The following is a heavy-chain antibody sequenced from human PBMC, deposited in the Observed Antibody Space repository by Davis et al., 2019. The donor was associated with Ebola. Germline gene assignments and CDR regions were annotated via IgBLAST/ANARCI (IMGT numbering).Heavy chain of an antibody. CDR3: ARLDCTSASCYTGNFYYYYGADV. Sequence: GESLKISCAASGFTFSSYWMTWVRQGPGKGLEWVANIKEDGSETYYVDSVKGRFTISRDNSKNTLYLQMSSLRAEDTALYYCARLDCTSASCYTGNFYYYYGADVWGQGTTVTVSS. V-gene: IGHV3-7*03. CDR1: GFTFSSYW. J-gene: IGHJ6*02. CDR2: IKEDGSET. D-gene: IGHD2-2*02.